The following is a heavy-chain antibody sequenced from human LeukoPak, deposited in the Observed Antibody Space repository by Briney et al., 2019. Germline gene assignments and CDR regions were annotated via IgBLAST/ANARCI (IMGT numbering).Heavy chain of an antibody. V-gene: IGHV3-23*01. CDR2: ISGGGGST. CDR3: ARDRSGGDYGGYYYYGMDV. J-gene: IGHJ6*02. CDR1: GFTFSSYA. D-gene: IGHD4-17*01. Sequence: PGGSLRLSCAASGFTFSSYAMSWVRQAPGKGLEWASAISGGGGSTHYADSVKGRFTISRDNSKNTLYLQMNSLRAEDTAVYYCARDRSGGDYGGYYYYGMDVWGQGTTVTVSS.